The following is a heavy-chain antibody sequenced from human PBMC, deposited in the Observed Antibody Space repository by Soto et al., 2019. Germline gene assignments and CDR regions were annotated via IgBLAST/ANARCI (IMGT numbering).Heavy chain of an antibody. CDR3: ARDPREYSSSSFDY. J-gene: IGHJ4*02. Sequence: ASVKVSCKACGYTFTSYGISWVRQAPGQGLEWMGWISAYNGNTNYAQKLQGRVTMTTDTSTSTAYMELRSLRSDDTAVYYCARDPREYSSSSFDYWGQGTLVTVSS. V-gene: IGHV1-18*01. CDR1: GYTFTSYG. CDR2: ISAYNGNT. D-gene: IGHD6-6*01.